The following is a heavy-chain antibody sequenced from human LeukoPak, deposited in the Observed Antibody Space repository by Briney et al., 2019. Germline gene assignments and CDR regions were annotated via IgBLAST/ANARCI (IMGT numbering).Heavy chain of an antibody. Sequence: GGSLRLSCAASGFIFRSSSMSWVRQAPGKGLEWVSSISAIGDITHYAESVQGRFTISGDNSGNTLYVQMNSLSVDGTAVYYCAKVKSSLRVVGAWGQGTLVTVSS. CDR1: GFIFRSSS. V-gene: IGHV3-23*01. CDR3: AKVKSSLRVVGA. J-gene: IGHJ5*02. CDR2: ISAIGDIT. D-gene: IGHD3-22*01.